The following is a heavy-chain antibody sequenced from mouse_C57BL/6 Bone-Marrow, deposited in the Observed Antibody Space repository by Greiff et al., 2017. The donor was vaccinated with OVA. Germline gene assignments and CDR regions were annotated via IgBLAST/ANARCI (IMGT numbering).Heavy chain of an antibody. Sequence: QVQLKESGPGLVQPSQSLSITCTVSGFSLTSYGVHWVRQSPGKGLEWLGVIWSGGSTDYNAAFISRLSISKDNSKSQVFFKMNSLQADDTAIYYCARKGYYSKEAWFAYWGQGTLVTVSA. CDR3: ARKGYYSKEAWFAY. D-gene: IGHD2-5*01. CDR2: IWSGGST. V-gene: IGHV2-2*01. J-gene: IGHJ3*01. CDR1: GFSLTSYG.